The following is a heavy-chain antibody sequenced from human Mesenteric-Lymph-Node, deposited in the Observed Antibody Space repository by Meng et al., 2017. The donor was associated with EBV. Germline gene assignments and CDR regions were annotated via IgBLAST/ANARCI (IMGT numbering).Heavy chain of an antibody. D-gene: IGHD5-24*01. CDR1: GNIFTIYD. CDR2: MNPNSGAT. CDR3: SRDSIYNGQDS. J-gene: IGHJ4*02. V-gene: IGHV1-8*01. Sequence: QVQLVQSGAAVQKPGASVKGSCKGSGNIFTIYDINWVRQATGQGLEWMGWMNPNSGATGSTQKFQGRVTMTRNTSISTAYMELNSLTSEDTAVYYCSRDSIYNGQDSWGQGTLVTVSS.